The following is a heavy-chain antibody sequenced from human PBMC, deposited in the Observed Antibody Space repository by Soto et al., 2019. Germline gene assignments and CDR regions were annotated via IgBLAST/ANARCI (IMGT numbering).Heavy chain of an antibody. CDR3: ARDFDAFDI. J-gene: IGHJ3*02. Sequence: ESGGGVVQPGRSLRLSCAVSGFTFSSYGMHWVRQAPGKGLEWVAVIWYDGSNKYYADSVKGRFTISRDNSKNTLYLQMNSLRAEDTAVYYCARDFDAFDIWGQGTMVTVSS. CDR1: GFTFSSYG. CDR2: IWYDGSNK. V-gene: IGHV3-33*01.